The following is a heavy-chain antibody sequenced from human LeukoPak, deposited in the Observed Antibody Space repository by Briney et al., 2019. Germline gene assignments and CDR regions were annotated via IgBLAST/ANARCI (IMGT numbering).Heavy chain of an antibody. CDR3: AKGFLGYCSSTSCYLGRPFDY. J-gene: IGHJ4*02. CDR2: ISGSAGST. Sequence: GGSLRLSCSASGFIFSSYAMSWVRQAPGKGLEWVSTISGSAGSTYYADPVKGRFTISRDNSKNTLHLQMNSLKAEDTAVYHCAKGFLGYCSSTSCYLGRPFDYWGQGTLVTVSS. D-gene: IGHD2-2*01. CDR1: GFIFSSYA. V-gene: IGHV3-23*01.